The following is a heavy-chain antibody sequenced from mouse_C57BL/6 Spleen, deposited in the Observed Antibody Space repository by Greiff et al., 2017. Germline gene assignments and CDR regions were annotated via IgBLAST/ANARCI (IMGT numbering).Heavy chain of an antibody. Sequence: VQLQQSGAELARPGASVKLSCKASGYTFTSYGIRWVKQRPGQGLEWIGEIYPRSGNTYYNEKFKGKATLTADKSSSTAYMELSSLTSEDSAVYFCARAGIGYYSDDYAMDYWGQGASVTVSS. CDR2: IYPRSGNT. V-gene: IGHV1-81*01. CDR1: GYTFTSYG. D-gene: IGHD2-12*01. CDR3: ARAGIGYYSDDYAMDY. J-gene: IGHJ4*01.